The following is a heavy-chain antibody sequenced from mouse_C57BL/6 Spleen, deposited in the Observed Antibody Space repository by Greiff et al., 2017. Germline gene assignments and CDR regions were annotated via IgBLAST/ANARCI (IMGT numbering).Heavy chain of an antibody. J-gene: IGHJ3*01. Sequence: QVQLQQPGAELVMPGASVKLSCKASGYTFTSYWMHWVKQRPGPGLEWIGEIDPSDSYTNYNQKLKGKSTLTVDKSSSTAYMQLSSLTSEDSAVYYCARNSRRGFFAYWGQGTLVTVSA. V-gene: IGHV1-69*01. CDR3: ARNSRRGFFAY. D-gene: IGHD3-2*02. CDR1: GYTFTSYW. CDR2: IDPSDSYT.